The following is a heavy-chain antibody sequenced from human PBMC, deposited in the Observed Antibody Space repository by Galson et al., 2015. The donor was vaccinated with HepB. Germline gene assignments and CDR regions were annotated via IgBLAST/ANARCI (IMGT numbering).Heavy chain of an antibody. CDR1: GFTFNSYA. CDR3: AKARRQGLAPYYFDY. Sequence: SLRLSCAASGFTFNSYALNWVRQAPGQGLQWVSAISGSGGSTYYADSVKGRFTISRDNSKNTLYLQMNSLRAEDTALYYCAKARRQGLAPYYFDYWGQGTLVTVSS. D-gene: IGHD6-19*01. J-gene: IGHJ4*02. CDR2: ISGSGGST. V-gene: IGHV3-23*01.